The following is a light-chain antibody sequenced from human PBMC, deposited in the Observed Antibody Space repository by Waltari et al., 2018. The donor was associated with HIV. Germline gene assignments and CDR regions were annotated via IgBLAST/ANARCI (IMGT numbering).Light chain of an antibody. V-gene: IGKV1-39*01. J-gene: IGKJ4*01. CDR3: QQALRTPLN. CDR2: AAT. Sequence: DIQMTQSPSSLSASVGDRFTITCRASDTLDNFLNWYQQKPGKAPNLLIFAATTLKDGVSSRFSGSGSGTDYNLTISSLQPEDFATYFCQQALRTPLNFGGGT. CDR1: DTLDNF.